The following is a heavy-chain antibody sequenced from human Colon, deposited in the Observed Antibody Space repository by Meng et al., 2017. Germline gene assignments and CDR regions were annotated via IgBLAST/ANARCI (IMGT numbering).Heavy chain of an antibody. CDR1: GFTFSSYA. CDR2: ISYDGSNK. D-gene: IGHD3-9*01. J-gene: IGHJ3*02. Sequence: GESLKISCAASGFTFSSYAMHWVRPAPGKVLEWVAVISYDGSNKYYADSVKGRFTISRDHSQNTLYLQMNSLRDEDTAVYYCARGVLRYFDWLLGSFDAFDIWGQGTMVTVSS. CDR3: ARGVLRYFDWLLGSFDAFDI. V-gene: IGHV3-30*01.